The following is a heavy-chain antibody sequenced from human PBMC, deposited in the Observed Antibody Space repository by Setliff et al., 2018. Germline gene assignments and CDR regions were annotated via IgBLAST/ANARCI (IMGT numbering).Heavy chain of an antibody. Sequence: VASVKVSCKASGGTFSGYAFSWVRQAPGEGLEWMGGITPIFETAHYAEKFQDRVTITADKSTSTVHMEVSSLTSEDTAVYFCARDSVTLGQLERRGGWHYYGMDVGGQGSRVTV. J-gene: IGHJ6*02. CDR1: GGTFSGYA. CDR3: ARDSVTLGQLERRGGWHYYGMDV. V-gene: IGHV1-69*06. CDR2: ITPIFETA. D-gene: IGHD1-1*01.